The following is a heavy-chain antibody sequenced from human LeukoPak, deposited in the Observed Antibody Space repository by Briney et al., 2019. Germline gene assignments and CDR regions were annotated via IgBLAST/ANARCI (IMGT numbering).Heavy chain of an antibody. D-gene: IGHD2/OR15-2a*01. CDR2: IYYTGST. CDR1: GGSISSSFYY. V-gene: IGHV4-39*07. J-gene: IGHJ2*01. Sequence: SETLSLTCTVSGGSISSSFYYWGWIRQPPGKGLEWIGSIYYTGSTYSNPSLKSRVTISVDTSKNHFSLKLSSVTASDTAVYYCARPGIVASNRHWYLDLWGRGTLVTVSS. CDR3: ARPGIVASNRHWYLDL.